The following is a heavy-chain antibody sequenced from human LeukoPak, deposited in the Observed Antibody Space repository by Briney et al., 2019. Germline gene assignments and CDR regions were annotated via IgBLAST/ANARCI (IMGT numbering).Heavy chain of an antibody. CDR3: ARPYSSGWPYSFEY. D-gene: IGHD6-19*01. CDR2: IFPGDSDS. J-gene: IGHJ4*02. V-gene: IGHV5-51*01. Sequence: GESLKISCKGSGYSFTSYWIGWVRQMPGKGLEWVGIIFPGDSDSRYSPSLQGQVTISADTSISTAYLQWSSLKASDTAMYFCARPYSSGWPYSFEYWGQGALVTVSS. CDR1: GYSFTSYW.